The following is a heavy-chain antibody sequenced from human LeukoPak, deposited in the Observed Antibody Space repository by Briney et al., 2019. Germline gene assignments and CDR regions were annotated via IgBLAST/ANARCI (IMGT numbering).Heavy chain of an antibody. CDR1: GYTFTGYY. CDR3: ARVRTRGSNWFDP. V-gene: IGHV1-2*02. Sequence: ASVKVSCKASGYTFTGYYMHWVRQAPGQGLEWMGWINANSGGTNYAQKFQGRVTMTRDTSISTAYMELSRLRSDDTAVYYCARVRTRGSNWFDPWGQGTLVTVSS. D-gene: IGHD3-10*01. J-gene: IGHJ5*02. CDR2: INANSGGT.